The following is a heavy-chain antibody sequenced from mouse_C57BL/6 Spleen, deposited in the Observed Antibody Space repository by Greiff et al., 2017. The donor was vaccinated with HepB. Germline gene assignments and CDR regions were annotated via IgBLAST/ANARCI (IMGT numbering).Heavy chain of an antibody. Sequence: EVHLVESGPELVKPGASVKMSCKASGYTFTDYNMHWVKQSHGKSLEWIGYINPNNGGTSYNQKFKGKATLTVNKSSSTAYMELRSLTSEDSAVYYCARSRYYGSSHWYFDVWGTGTTVTVSS. CDR2: INPNNGGT. J-gene: IGHJ1*03. CDR1: GYTFTDYN. CDR3: ARSRYYGSSHWYFDV. V-gene: IGHV1-22*01. D-gene: IGHD1-1*01.